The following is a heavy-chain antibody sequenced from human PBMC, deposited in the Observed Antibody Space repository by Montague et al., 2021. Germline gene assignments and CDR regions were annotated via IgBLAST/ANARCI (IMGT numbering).Heavy chain of an antibody. CDR3: VAIKWERQARNYFEQ. CDR1: VDSFTAYY. D-gene: IGHD1-26*01. Sequence: SETLSLTCDIYVDSFTAYYWCWIRLTPGKGLQRIGETNNRSTTQTNQYPTTRVSLSLVTYKSQLYLTLQSVTAAGTAVYYCVAIKWERQARNYFEQWGPGILVSVSS. J-gene: IGHJ4*02. CDR2: TNNRSTT. V-gene: IGHV4-34*01.